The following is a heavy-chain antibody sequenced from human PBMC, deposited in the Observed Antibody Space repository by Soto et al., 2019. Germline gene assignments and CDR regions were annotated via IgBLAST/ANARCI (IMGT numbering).Heavy chain of an antibody. D-gene: IGHD1-1*01. J-gene: IGHJ4*02. V-gene: IGHV3-23*01. CDR3: AKTRGTTVPSGTRTFDY. CDR2: VAYNGDP. Sequence: DVQLLESGGGLAQRGGSLRLSCEASGFIFSHYAMTWVRQAPGKGLEWVSTVAYNGDPYSPDSVKGRFTISRDNSRNTVTLQMTSLRAEDTAVYFCAKTRGTTVPSGTRTFDYWGQGTLVTVSS. CDR1: GFIFSHYA.